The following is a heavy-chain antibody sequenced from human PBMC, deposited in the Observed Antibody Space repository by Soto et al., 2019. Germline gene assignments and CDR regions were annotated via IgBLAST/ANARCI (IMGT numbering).Heavy chain of an antibody. Sequence: QVHLVQSGAEVKKPGASVKVSCKCSGYAFTTYGITWVRQAPGQGLEWMGWISAHTGNTNNAQKLQGRVTVTRETSTSTAYMELRSLRSDDTAVYYFASGRYGDYWGQGALVTVSS. CDR2: ISAHTGNT. CDR3: ASGRYGDY. D-gene: IGHD1-26*01. J-gene: IGHJ4*02. V-gene: IGHV1-18*01. CDR1: GYAFTTYG.